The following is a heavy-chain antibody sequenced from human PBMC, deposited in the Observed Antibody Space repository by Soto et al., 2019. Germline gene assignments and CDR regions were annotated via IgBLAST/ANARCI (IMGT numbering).Heavy chain of an antibody. CDR1: GGSISSYY. V-gene: IGHV4-59*01. J-gene: IGHJ5*02. Sequence: PSETLSLTCTVSGGSISSYYWSWIRQPPGKGLEWIGYIYYSGSTNYNPSLKSRVTISVDTSKNQFSLKLSSVTAADTAVYYCARGMPYCSGGSCYSLPYNWFDPWGQGTLVTVSS. D-gene: IGHD2-15*01. CDR2: IYYSGST. CDR3: ARGMPYCSGGSCYSLPYNWFDP.